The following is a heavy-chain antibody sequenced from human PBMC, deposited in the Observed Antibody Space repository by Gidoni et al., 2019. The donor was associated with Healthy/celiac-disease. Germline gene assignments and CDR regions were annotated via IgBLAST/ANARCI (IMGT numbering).Heavy chain of an antibody. J-gene: IGHJ6*02. CDR2: IYYSGST. CDR3: ARVNGWRAPGGYYDYGMDV. CDR1: GGSISSSSYY. D-gene: IGHD3-3*01. Sequence: QLQLQESGPGLVKPSETLSLTCTVSGGSISSSSYYWGWIRQPPGKGLEWIGSIYYSGSTYYNPSLKSRVTISVDTSKNQFSLKLSSVTAADTAVYYCARVNGWRAPGGYYDYGMDVWGQGTTVTVSS. V-gene: IGHV4-39*07.